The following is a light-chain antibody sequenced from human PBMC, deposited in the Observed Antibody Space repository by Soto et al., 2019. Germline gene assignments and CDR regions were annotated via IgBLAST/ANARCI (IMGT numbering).Light chain of an antibody. Sequence: IVMMQSPATLSVSPGESGSLFCRASEGVSSNLAWYQQKPGQAPRLLIYGASTRATGIPARFSGSGSGTEFALSISSLQSEDFAVYYCQQYNKWPLAFGQGTKVEIK. CDR1: EGVSSN. CDR2: GAS. CDR3: QQYNKWPLA. V-gene: IGKV3-15*01. J-gene: IGKJ1*01.